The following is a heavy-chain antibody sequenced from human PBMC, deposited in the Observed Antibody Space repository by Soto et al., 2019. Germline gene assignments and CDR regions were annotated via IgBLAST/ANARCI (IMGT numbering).Heavy chain of an antibody. V-gene: IGHV3-23*01. D-gene: IGHD5-12*01. J-gene: IGHJ6*02. Sequence: EVQLLESGGGLVQPGGSLRLSCAASGFTFSSYAMSWVRQAPGKGLEWVSAISGSGGSTYYADSVKGRFTISRDNSKNTLYLQMNSLRAEDTAVYYCAKTGRSGYDLGYYYYGMDVWGQGTTVTVSS. CDR2: ISGSGGST. CDR1: GFTFSSYA. CDR3: AKTGRSGYDLGYYYYGMDV.